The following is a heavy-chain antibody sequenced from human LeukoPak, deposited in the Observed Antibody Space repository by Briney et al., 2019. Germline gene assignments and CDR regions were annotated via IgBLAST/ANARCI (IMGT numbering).Heavy chain of an antibody. CDR1: GASTTSTYY. D-gene: IGHD2-8*01. V-gene: IGHV4-38-2*02. CDR3: ARVLHAPKFIDS. J-gene: IGHJ4*02. CDR2: VFQLQTVRT. Sequence: SETLSLTCTVSGASTTSTYYWAWFRQPPGKGLEGIATVFQLQTVRTFYNPSLESRVPISLDTSHNQFSLTLTSVTAADTPLYFCARVLHAPKFIDSWGQGTLVTVSS.